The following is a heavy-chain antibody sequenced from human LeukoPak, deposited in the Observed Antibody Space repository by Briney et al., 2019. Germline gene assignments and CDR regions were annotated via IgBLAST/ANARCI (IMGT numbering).Heavy chain of an antibody. CDR2: INPSGGGT. V-gene: IGHV1-46*03. Sequence: ASVKVSCKASGYTFTSYYMHWVRQAPGQGLEWMGIINPSGGGTSYAQKFQGRVTMTRDTSTSTVYMELSSLRSEDTAVYYCALGGSVVAATTRITMIVVVTGVDAFAIWGQGTMVTVSS. CDR1: GYTFTSYY. J-gene: IGHJ3*02. D-gene: IGHD3-22*01. CDR3: ALGGSVVAATTRITMIVVVTGVDAFAI.